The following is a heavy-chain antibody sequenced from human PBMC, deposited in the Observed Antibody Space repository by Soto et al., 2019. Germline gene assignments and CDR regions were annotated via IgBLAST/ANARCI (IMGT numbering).Heavy chain of an antibody. J-gene: IGHJ4*02. CDR3: VRVTEDTASLDY. CDR2: TRNKANNHTT. V-gene: IGHV3-72*01. Sequence: EVQLVESGGGLVQPGGSLRLSCAASGFSFSDHYMDWVRQAPGKGLEWIGRTRNKANNHTTEYAASVKGRVTISRDDSQNSLYLQMNSMKTEDTAVYYCVRVTEDTASLDYWGQGTLVTVSS. CDR1: GFSFSDHY. D-gene: IGHD5-18*01.